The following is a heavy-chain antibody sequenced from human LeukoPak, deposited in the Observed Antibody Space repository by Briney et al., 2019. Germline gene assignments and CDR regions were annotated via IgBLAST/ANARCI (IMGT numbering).Heavy chain of an antibody. J-gene: IGHJ4*02. V-gene: IGHV3-23*01. Sequence: GGSLRLSCAASGVTFSTYAMNWVRQVPGKGLEWISLISDSGSTTYHADSVQGRFTISRDNSKSTLCLQMNSLRAEDTAVYYCAKQLGYCSDGSCYFPYWGQGTLVTVSS. CDR1: GVTFSTYA. CDR2: ISDSGSTT. D-gene: IGHD2-15*01. CDR3: AKQLGYCSDGSCYFPY.